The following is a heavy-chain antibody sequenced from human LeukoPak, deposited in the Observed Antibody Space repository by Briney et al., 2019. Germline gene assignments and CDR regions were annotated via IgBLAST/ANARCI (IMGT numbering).Heavy chain of an antibody. CDR1: GFTFSDYY. CDR2: ISSSSSYT. CDR3: ARHPGHYDILTGYYIRGGIYFGY. V-gene: IGHV3-11*06. D-gene: IGHD3-9*01. Sequence: GGSLRLSCAASGFTFSDYYMSWIRQAPGKGLEWVSYISSSSSYTNYADSVKGRFTISRDNAKNSLYLQMNSLRAEDTAVYYCARHPGHYDILTGYYIRGGIYFGYWGQGTLVTVSS. J-gene: IGHJ4*02.